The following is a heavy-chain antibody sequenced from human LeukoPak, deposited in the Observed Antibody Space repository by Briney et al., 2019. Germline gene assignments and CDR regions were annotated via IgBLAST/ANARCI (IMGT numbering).Heavy chain of an antibody. Sequence: SETLSLTCTVSSGSISTSNYYWGWVRQPPGKGLEWIGSIYYSGSTYYNPSLKSRVTISVDTSKNQFSLKLSSVTAADTAVYYCARASILVSLTYYYFDYWGQGTLVTVSS. CDR2: IYYSGST. J-gene: IGHJ4*02. D-gene: IGHD2-21*01. CDR3: ARASILVSLTYYYFDY. V-gene: IGHV4-39*01. CDR1: SGSISTSNYY.